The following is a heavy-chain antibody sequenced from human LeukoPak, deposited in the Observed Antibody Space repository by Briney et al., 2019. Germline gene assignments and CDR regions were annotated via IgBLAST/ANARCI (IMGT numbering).Heavy chain of an antibody. J-gene: IGHJ6*03. CDR2: IIPIFGTA. CDR3: ARGNKGLDYYYYMDV. Sequence: PVKVSCRASGGTFSSYAISWVRQAPGQGLEWMGRIIPIFGTANYAQNFQGRVTITTDESTTTAYMELSSLRSEDTAVYYCARGNKGLDYYYYMDVWGKGTTVTVSS. CDR1: GGTFSSYA. V-gene: IGHV1-69*05. D-gene: IGHD3/OR15-3a*01.